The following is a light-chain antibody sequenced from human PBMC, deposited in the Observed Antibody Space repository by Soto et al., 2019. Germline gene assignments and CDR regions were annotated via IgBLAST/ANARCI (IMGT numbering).Light chain of an antibody. CDR3: QQYNTWPLT. J-gene: IGKJ4*01. CDR2: DAS. V-gene: IGKV3-15*01. CDR1: QSVTST. Sequence: IVVTQCTGSVSVSPGERATLSCRASQSVTSTLAWYQQKPGQTPRLLIYDASTRATGIPARFSGSGSGTEFTLTISSLQSEDFAVYYCQQYNTWPLTFGGGTKVDIK.